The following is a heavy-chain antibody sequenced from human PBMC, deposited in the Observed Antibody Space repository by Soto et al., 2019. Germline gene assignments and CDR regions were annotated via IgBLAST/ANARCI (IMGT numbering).Heavy chain of an antibody. V-gene: IGHV1-58*01. CDR3: AADPYYYDSSDYYSFDQ. CDR2: IVVGSGNT. Sequence: SVKVSCKASGFNFRTTAVQWLRQARGQRLEWIGWIVVGSGNTNYAQKFQERVTITRDMSTSTAYMDVSSLRSEDTAVYYCAADPYYYDSSDYYSFDQWGQGTLVTVSS. CDR1: GFNFRTTA. J-gene: IGHJ4*02. D-gene: IGHD3-22*01.